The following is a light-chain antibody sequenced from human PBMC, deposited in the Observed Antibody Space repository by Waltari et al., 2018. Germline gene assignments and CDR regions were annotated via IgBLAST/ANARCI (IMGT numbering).Light chain of an antibody. V-gene: IGKV1-33*01. Sequence: DIQMTQSPSSLSASVGDRVTITCQASQDISNYLNWYQQKPGKAPKLLIYDAANLETGVPSRFSGSGAGTEVTFTISSLQPEDMATYDCQQYDNLPLTFGGGTKVEIK. CDR1: QDISNY. J-gene: IGKJ4*01. CDR2: DAA. CDR3: QQYDNLPLT.